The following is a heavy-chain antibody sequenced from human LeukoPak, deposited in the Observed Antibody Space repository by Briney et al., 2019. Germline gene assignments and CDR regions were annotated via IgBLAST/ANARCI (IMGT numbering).Heavy chain of an antibody. D-gene: IGHD3-9*01. V-gene: IGHV4-59*08. Sequence: SETLSLTCTVSGGSLRSYYWSWIRQSPDKGLEWIGYVYYSGGTNYNPSLKGRVAISVDTSENQFSLRLTSVAAADTAIYYCARISDDNSLDYWGQGALVTVSS. CDR2: VYYSGGT. J-gene: IGHJ4*02. CDR3: ARISDDNSLDY. CDR1: GGSLRSYY.